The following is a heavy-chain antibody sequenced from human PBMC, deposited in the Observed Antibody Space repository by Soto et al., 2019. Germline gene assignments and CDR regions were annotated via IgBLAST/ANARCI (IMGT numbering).Heavy chain of an antibody. CDR1: GYTFTSYG. CDR3: ARGRYGDY. CDR2: ISAHNGNX. V-gene: IGHV1-18*01. Sequence: QVHLVQSGAEVKKPGASAKVSCKASGYTFTSYGITWVRQAPGQGLEWMGWISAHNGNXXXAQKLQGRVIVTRDTXXXXXXXXLXSLRSDDTAVYYCARGRYGDYWGQGALVTVSS. D-gene: IGHD1-1*01. J-gene: IGHJ4*02.